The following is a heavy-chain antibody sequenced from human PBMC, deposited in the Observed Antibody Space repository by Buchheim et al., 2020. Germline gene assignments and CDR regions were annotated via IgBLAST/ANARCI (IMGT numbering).Heavy chain of an antibody. CDR2: ISYDGSNK. Sequence: QVQLVESGGGVVQPGRSLRLSCAAFGFTFSSYGMHWVRQAPGKGLEWVAVISYDGSNKYYADSVKGRFTISRDNSKNTLYLQMNSLRAEDTAVYYCANAARIAAAGTNYYYMDVWGKGTT. CDR1: GFTFSSYG. V-gene: IGHV3-30*18. CDR3: ANAARIAAAGTNYYYMDV. D-gene: IGHD6-13*01. J-gene: IGHJ6*03.